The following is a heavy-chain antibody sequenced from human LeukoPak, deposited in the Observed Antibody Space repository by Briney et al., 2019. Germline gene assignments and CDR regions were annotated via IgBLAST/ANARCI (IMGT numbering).Heavy chain of an antibody. CDR1: GFTFGLYW. J-gene: IGHJ4*02. V-gene: IGHV3-7*01. D-gene: IGHD3-22*01. Sequence: PGGSLRLSCVASGFTFGLYWMSWVRQPPGKGLEWVANINQDGGDKYYVDSVKGRFTISRDNAKNSLFLQMNSLRVEDTAIYYCARDGDTSGYSDWGQGTLVTVSS. CDR2: INQDGGDK. CDR3: ARDGDTSGYSD.